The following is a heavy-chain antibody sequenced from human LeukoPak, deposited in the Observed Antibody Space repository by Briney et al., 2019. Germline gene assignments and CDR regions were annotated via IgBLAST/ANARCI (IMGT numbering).Heavy chain of an antibody. CDR1: GGTFSSYA. D-gene: IGHD2-8*01. V-gene: IGHV1-69*01. J-gene: IGHJ4*02. Sequence: SVKVSCKASGGTFSSYAISWVRQAPGQGLEWMGGIIAIFGTANNAQKFQGRVTITADESTSTAYMELSSLRSEDTAVYYCARDLRYCTNGVCHTRFDYWGQGTLVAVSS. CDR3: ARDLRYCTNGVCHTRFDY. CDR2: IIAIFGTA.